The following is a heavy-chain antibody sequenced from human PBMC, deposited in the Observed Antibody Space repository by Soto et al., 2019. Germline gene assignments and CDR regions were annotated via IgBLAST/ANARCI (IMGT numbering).Heavy chain of an antibody. Sequence: PGGSLRLSCAASGFTFRSYSMHWVRQAPGKGLEWVTVISSDGSLTYYEDSVQGRFAVSRDNSQNTLFLQMNSLTAEDTALYFCARSGGNRAPATRYFEYCGRGSLGTVAS. V-gene: IGHV3-30*09. CDR3: ARSGGNRAPATRYFEY. J-gene: IGHJ4*02. CDR2: ISSDGSLT. D-gene: IGHD3-16*01. CDR1: GFTFRSYS.